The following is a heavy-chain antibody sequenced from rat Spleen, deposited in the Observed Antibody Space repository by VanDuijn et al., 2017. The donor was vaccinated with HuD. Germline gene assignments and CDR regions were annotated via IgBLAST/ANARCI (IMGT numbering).Heavy chain of an antibody. CDR3: TTDQTQTRLQGGFAY. CDR2: ISYDGGST. V-gene: IGHV5-20*01. D-gene: IGHD3-4*01. Sequence: EVQLVESGGGLVQPGRSMKLSCAASGFTFSNYGMAWVRQAPKKGLEWVAYISYDGGSTYYRDSVKGRFTISRDNAKSTLYLQMDSLRSEDTATYYCTTDQTQTRLQGGFAYWGQGVMVTVSS. J-gene: IGHJ2*01. CDR1: GFTFSNYG.